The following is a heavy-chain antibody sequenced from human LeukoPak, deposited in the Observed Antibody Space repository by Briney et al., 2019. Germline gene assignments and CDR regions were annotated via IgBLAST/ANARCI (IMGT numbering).Heavy chain of an antibody. CDR1: GYSFGIFG. Sequence: ASVKVSCKPSGYSFGIFGISWVRQAPGQGLEWMGWISANNGNTNYAQNLQGRVTMATDTSTSTAYMELRSLRSDDTAVYYCARVGVVVPAAWFDPWGQGTLVTVSS. CDR2: ISANNGNT. CDR3: ARVGVVVPAAWFDP. J-gene: IGHJ5*02. D-gene: IGHD2-2*01. V-gene: IGHV1-18*01.